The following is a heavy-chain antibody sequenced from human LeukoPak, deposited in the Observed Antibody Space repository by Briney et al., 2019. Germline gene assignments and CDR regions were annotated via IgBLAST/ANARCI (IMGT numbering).Heavy chain of an antibody. Sequence: ASVKVSCKASGYTFIHYGISWVRQAPGQGLEWLGWISAYNGITYYEQKLQGRVTMTTDTSTTTAYMELRSLRSDDTAVYYCARITGPVRGSTAPRNSDYWGQGTLVTVSS. CDR2: ISAYNGIT. V-gene: IGHV1-18*01. CDR3: ARITGPVRGSTAPRNSDY. J-gene: IGHJ4*02. D-gene: IGHD3-10*01. CDR1: GYTFIHYG.